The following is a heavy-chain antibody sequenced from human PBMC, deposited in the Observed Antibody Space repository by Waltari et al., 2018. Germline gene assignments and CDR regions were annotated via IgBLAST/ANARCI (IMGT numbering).Heavy chain of an antibody. CDR2: IWYDGSNK. Sequence: QVQLVESGGGVVQPGRSLRLSCAASGFTFSSYGMHWVRQAPGRGLEWVAVIWYDGSNKYYADSVKGRFTISRDNSKNTLYLQMNSLRAEDTAVYYCAKVQRSGDYGVGYYFDYWGQGTLVTVSS. CDR1: GFTFSSYG. D-gene: IGHD4-17*01. V-gene: IGHV3-30*18. J-gene: IGHJ4*02. CDR3: AKVQRSGDYGVGYYFDY.